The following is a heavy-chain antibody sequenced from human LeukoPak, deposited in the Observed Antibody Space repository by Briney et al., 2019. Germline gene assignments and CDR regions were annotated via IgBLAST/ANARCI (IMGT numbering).Heavy chain of an antibody. V-gene: IGHV1-69*05. CDR1: GSTFSNFA. J-gene: IGHJ4*02. D-gene: IGHD4-11*01. CDR2: VVPIFGTP. CDR3: ASMSRLRAPSNPFDY. Sequence: SVKVSCKASGSTFSNFAINWVRQAPGQGPEWIGGVVPIFGTPDYAQKFQGRVTITTDESTSTAYMELSSLTSEDTAVYYCASMSRLRAPSNPFDYWGQGTLVTVSS.